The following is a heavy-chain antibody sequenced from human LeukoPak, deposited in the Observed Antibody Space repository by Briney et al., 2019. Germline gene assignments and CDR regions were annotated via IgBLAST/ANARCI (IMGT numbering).Heavy chain of an antibody. CDR2: IYYSGST. J-gene: IGHJ4*02. CDR1: GGSISNYY. Sequence: PSETLSLTCTVSGGSISNYYWSWIRQPPGKGLEWIGYIYYSGSTNYNPSLKSRLTISVDMSKNQFSLKLSSVTAADTAVYYCARRSIAAAFHYWGQGTLVTVSS. V-gene: IGHV4-59*12. CDR3: ARRSIAAAFHY. D-gene: IGHD6-13*01.